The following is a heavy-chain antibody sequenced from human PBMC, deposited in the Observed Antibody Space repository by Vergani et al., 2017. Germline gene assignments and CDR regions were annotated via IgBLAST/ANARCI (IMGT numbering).Heavy chain of an antibody. Sequence: QVQLVQSGAEVKKPGASVKVSCKAFGYTFTSYGISWVRQAPGQGLEWMGWISAYNGNTNYAQKVPGRVTMTTDTSTSTAYMELRSLRSDDTAVYYCARDIGFSGSLYYYYGMDVWGQGTTVTVSS. V-gene: IGHV1-18*04. J-gene: IGHJ6*02. CDR1: GYTFTSYG. D-gene: IGHD1-26*01. CDR3: ARDIGFSGSLYYYYGMDV. CDR2: ISAYNGNT.